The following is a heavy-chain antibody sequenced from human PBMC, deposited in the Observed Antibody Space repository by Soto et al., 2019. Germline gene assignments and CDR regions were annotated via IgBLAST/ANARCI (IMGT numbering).Heavy chain of an antibody. CDR3: ARVVPGAEAWFDP. Sequence: ASVKVSCKTSGYTFSNYGITWVRQAPGQPLEWLGWISLYSDGTNYAQKFQGRVSMTTDTSTTTAYMELRSLRSDDTAVYYCARVVPGAEAWFDPWGQGTLVTVSS. CDR2: ISLYSDGT. V-gene: IGHV1-18*01. D-gene: IGHD2-2*01. J-gene: IGHJ5*02. CDR1: GYTFSNYG.